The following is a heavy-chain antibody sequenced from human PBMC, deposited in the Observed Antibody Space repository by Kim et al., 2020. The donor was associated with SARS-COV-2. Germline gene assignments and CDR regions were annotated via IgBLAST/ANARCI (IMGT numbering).Heavy chain of an antibody. Sequence: ASVKVSCNASGYTFTSYDINWVRQATGQGLEWMGWMNPNSGNTGYAQKFQGRVTMTRNTSISTAYMELSSLRSEDTAVYYCAIGRLEQQLFSYGMDVWGQGTTVTVSS. V-gene: IGHV1-8*01. CDR2: MNPNSGNT. CDR1: GYTFTSYD. CDR3: AIGRLEQQLFSYGMDV. J-gene: IGHJ6*02. D-gene: IGHD6-13*01.